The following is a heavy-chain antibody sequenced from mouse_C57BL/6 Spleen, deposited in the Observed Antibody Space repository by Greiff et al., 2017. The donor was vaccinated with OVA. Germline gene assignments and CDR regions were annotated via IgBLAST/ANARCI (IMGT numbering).Heavy chain of an antibody. CDR1: GYAFSSYW. CDR2: IYPGDGDT. V-gene: IGHV1-80*01. D-gene: IGHD2-3*01. J-gene: IGHJ3*01. Sequence: VQLQQSGAELVKPGASVKISCKASGYAFSSYWMNWVKQRPGKGLEWIGQIYPGDGDTNSNGKFKGKATLTADKSSSPAYMQLSSLTSEDSAVYFCARRGDGYMFAYWGQGTLVTVSA. CDR3: ARRGDGYMFAY.